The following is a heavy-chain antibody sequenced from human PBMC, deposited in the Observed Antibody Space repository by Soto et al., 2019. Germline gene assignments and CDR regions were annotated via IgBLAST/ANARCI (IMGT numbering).Heavy chain of an antibody. D-gene: IGHD3-22*01. CDR1: GYTFSSYA. Sequence: GGPLRLARAACGYTFSSYAVAGVRQAPGKGLEWVAVISYDGSNKYYADSVKGRFTISRDNSKNTLYLQMNSLRAEDTAVYYCQSGYRSDAFDIWGQGPMVTVSS. CDR2: ISYDGSNK. CDR3: QSGYRSDAFDI. V-gene: IGHV3-30-3*01. J-gene: IGHJ3*02.